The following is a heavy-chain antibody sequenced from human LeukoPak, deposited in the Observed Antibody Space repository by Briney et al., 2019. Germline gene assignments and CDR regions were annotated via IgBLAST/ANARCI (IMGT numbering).Heavy chain of an antibody. CDR3: ARGVGELLSYYYYYYMDV. Sequence: SETLSLTCTVSGGSISSYYWSWIRQPPGKVLDWIGYISYPGSTNYNPSLNSRVTISIDTSKNQFSLKLSSVTAADTAVYYCARGVGELLSYYYYYYMDVWGKGTTVTISS. CDR1: GGSISSYY. CDR2: ISYPGST. D-gene: IGHD3-10*01. V-gene: IGHV4-59*01. J-gene: IGHJ6*03.